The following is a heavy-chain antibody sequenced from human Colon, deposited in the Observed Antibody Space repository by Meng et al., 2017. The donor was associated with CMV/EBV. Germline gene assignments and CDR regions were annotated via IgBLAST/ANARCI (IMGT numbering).Heavy chain of an antibody. CDR3: TRDLSSPGGGGS. V-gene: IGHV3-74*01. CDR2: IKSDGSTI. D-gene: IGHD2-15*01. Sequence: CAASGFTFSTYWMHWVRQAPGKGLVWVSGIKSDGSTINYADSVKGRFTISRDNARSTLYLQMNSLRAEDTALYYCTRDLSSPGGGGSWGQGTLVTVSS. CDR1: GFTFSTYW. J-gene: IGHJ5*02.